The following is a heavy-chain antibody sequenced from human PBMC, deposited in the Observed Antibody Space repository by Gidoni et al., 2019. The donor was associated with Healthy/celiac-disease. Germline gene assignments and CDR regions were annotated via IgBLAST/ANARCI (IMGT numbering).Heavy chain of an antibody. CDR1: GGSISSYY. J-gene: IGHJ4*02. CDR2: IYYSGST. V-gene: IGHV4-59*08. Sequence: QVQLQQSGPGLVKPSETLSLTCTVSGGSISSYYWSWIRQPPGKGLEWIGYIYYSGSTNYNPSLKSRVTISVDTSKNQFSLKLSSVTAADTAVYYCARHPPGEAVVTPAAFDYWGQGTLVTVSS. D-gene: IGHD2-2*01. CDR3: ARHPPGEAVVTPAAFDY.